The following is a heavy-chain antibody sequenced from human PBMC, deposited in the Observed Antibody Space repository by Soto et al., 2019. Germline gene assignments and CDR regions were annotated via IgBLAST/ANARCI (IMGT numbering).Heavy chain of an antibody. V-gene: IGHV3-7*01. D-gene: IGHD3-22*01. J-gene: IGHJ4*02. CDR3: AKMAIYDTSPFDY. Sequence: GGSLRLSCAASGFTFSSYWMSWVRQAPGKGLEWVANIKQDGSEKYYVDSVKGRFTISRDNAKNSLYLQMNSLRAEDTAVYYCAKMAIYDTSPFDYGGRGTLATASS. CDR1: GFTFSSYW. CDR2: IKQDGSEK.